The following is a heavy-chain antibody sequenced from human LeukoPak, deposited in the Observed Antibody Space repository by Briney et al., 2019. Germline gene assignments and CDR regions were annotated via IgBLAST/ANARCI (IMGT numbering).Heavy chain of an antibody. J-gene: IGHJ6*02. CDR1: GFPFSSIG. V-gene: IGHV3-7*01. D-gene: IGHD6-13*01. Sequence: GGPLRTSFAAPGFPFSSIGRSWVRQAPGKGRGGGTNIKKEGSEKYYVDSVKGRLTISRDNAKNSLYLQMNSLRAEDTAVYYCARLHPSSSWSSYYYYYYGMDVWGQGTTVTVSS. CDR3: ARLHPSSSWSSYYYYYYGMDV. CDR2: IKKEGSEK.